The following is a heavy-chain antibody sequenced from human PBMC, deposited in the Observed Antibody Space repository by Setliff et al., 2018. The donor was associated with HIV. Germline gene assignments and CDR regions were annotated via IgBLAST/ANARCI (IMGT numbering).Heavy chain of an antibody. CDR1: GFTFGDYA. CDR3: TRGGSYSPGDY. J-gene: IGHJ4*02. V-gene: IGHV3-20*04. D-gene: IGHD1-26*01. CDR2: IIWNSVGI. Sequence: GGSLRLSCTASGFTFGDYAMSWVRQAPGKGLEWISGIIWNSVGIAYADSVKGRFTISRDNAKNSLYLQMNSLRAEDTAVYYCTRGGSYSPGDYWGQGALVTVS.